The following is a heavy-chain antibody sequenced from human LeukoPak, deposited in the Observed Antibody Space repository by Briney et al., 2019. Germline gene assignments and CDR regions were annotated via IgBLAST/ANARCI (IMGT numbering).Heavy chain of an antibody. CDR2: ISSSSSYI. D-gene: IGHD1-26*01. V-gene: IGHV3-21*01. CDR1: GFTFRSYS. CDR3: AREKELPYYFDY. Sequence: GGSLRLSCAASGFTFRSYSMNWVRQAPGKGLEWVSSISSSSSYIYYADSVKGRFTISRDNAKNPLYLQMNSLRAEDTAVYYCAREKELPYYFDYWGQGTLVTVSS. J-gene: IGHJ4*02.